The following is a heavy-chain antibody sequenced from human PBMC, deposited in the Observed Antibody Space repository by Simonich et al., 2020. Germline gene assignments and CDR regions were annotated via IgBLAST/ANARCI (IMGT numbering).Heavy chain of an antibody. J-gene: IGHJ4*02. D-gene: IGHD4-17*01. CDR3: ARHYYGDYYFDY. CDR2: ISSSGSTI. CDR1: GFTSSSYE. V-gene: IGHV3-48*03. Sequence: EVQLVGSGGGLVQPGGSLRLPWAAPGFTSSSYEMNWVRQAPGKGMEGGSYISSSGSTIYYADSVKGRFTISRDNAKNSLYLQMNSLRAEDTAVYYCARHYYGDYYFDYWGQGTLVTVSS.